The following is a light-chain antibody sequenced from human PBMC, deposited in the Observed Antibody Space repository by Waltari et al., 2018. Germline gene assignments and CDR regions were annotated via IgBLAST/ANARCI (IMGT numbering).Light chain of an antibody. CDR1: SSDVGAYNY. V-gene: IGLV2-8*01. Sequence: QSALTQPPSASGSPGQSVTISCTGTSSDVGAYNYVSWYQQYPDKAPKLMIYEVTKRPSGVPDRFSGSKSGNTASLTVSGLQAEDEADCYCISYVGNNKYVLGAGTKVTVL. J-gene: IGLJ1*01. CDR2: EVT. CDR3: ISYVGNNKYV.